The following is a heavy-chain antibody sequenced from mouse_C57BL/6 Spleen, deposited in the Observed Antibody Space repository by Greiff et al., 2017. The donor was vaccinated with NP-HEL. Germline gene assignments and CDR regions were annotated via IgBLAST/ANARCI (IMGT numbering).Heavy chain of an antibody. CDR3: LIYYDYDDGGFAY. J-gene: IGHJ3*01. D-gene: IGHD2-4*01. Sequence: VQLKESGAELVKPGASVKLSCTASGFNIKDYYMHWVKQRTEQGLEWIGRIDPEDGETKYAPKFQGKATITADTSSNTAYLQLSSLTSEDTAVYYSLIYYDYDDGGFAYWGQGTLVTVSA. CDR2: IDPEDGET. CDR1: GFNIKDYY. V-gene: IGHV14-2*01.